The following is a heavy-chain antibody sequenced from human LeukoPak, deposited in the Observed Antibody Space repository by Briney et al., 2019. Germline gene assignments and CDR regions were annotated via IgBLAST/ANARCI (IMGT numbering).Heavy chain of an antibody. CDR3: ARGGIAAAGTDYYYYMDV. D-gene: IGHD6-13*01. V-gene: IGHV1-8*01. Sequence: GSLRVSSAASGDTSTSYNINWVRQATRQGLEWMGWMKPISGNTGYAQKFKDRVTMTRNTSIRTAYMELSSLRSEDTAVYYCARGGIAAAGTDYYYYMDVWGKGTTVTVSS. CDR1: GDTSTSYN. CDR2: MKPISGNT. J-gene: IGHJ6*03.